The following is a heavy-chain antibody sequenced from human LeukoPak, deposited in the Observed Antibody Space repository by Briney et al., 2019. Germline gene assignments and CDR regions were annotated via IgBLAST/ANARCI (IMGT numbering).Heavy chain of an antibody. CDR3: AREEAAGSIDY. Sequence: GGSLRLSCAASGFTFSSYSMNWVRQAPGKGLEWVSSISSSSSYIYYADSAKGRFTISRDNAKNSLYLQMNSLRAEDTAVHYCAREEAAGSIDYWGQGTPVTVSS. D-gene: IGHD6-13*01. J-gene: IGHJ4*02. CDR1: GFTFSSYS. V-gene: IGHV3-21*01. CDR2: ISSSSSYI.